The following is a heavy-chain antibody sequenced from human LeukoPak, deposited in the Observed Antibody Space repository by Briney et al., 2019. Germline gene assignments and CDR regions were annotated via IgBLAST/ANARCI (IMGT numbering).Heavy chain of an antibody. D-gene: IGHD6-13*01. J-gene: IGHJ4*02. CDR1: GFTFSSYG. Sequence: GGSLRLSCAASGFTFSSYGMHWVRQAPGKGLEWVAFIRYDGSSQRYTDSVKGRFTISRDNSKNTAYLQMNSLRAEDTAVYYCAKRRDVAAGGSGAFDYWGQGAWSPSPQ. V-gene: IGHV3-30*02. CDR3: AKRRDVAAGGSGAFDY. CDR2: IRYDGSSQ.